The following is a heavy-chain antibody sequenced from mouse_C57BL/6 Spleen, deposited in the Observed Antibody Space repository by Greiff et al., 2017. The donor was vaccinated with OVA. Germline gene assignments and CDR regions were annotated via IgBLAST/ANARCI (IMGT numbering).Heavy chain of an antibody. D-gene: IGHD2-10*01. CDR2: ISSGGDYI. Sequence: EVQVVESGEGLVKPGGSLKLSCAASGFTFSSYAMSWVRQTPEKRLEWVAYISSGGDYIYYADTVKGRFTISRDNARNTLYLQMSSLKSEDTAMYYCTRAYYGNYGRYFDYWGQGTTLTVSS. J-gene: IGHJ2*01. V-gene: IGHV5-9-1*02. CDR3: TRAYYGNYGRYFDY. CDR1: GFTFSSYA.